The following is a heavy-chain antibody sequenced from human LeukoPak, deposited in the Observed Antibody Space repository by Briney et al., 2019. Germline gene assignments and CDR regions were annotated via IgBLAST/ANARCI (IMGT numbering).Heavy chain of an antibody. Sequence: PGGSLRLSCAASGFTFSSYALSWVRQAPGKGLEWVSVISGSGGSTYYADSVKGRFTISRDNSKNTLYLQMNSLRAEDTAVYYCAKFRDTAMVTFFDYWGQGTLVTVSS. V-gene: IGHV3-23*01. CDR1: GFTFSSYA. CDR2: ISGSGGST. J-gene: IGHJ4*02. CDR3: AKFRDTAMVTFFDY. D-gene: IGHD5-18*01.